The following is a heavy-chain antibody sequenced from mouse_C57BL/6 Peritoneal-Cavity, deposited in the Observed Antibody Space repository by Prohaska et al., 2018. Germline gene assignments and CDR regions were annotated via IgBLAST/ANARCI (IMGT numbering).Heavy chain of an antibody. Sequence: EVKLLQSGGGLVQPGGSLKLSCAASGIDFSRYWMSWVRRAPGKGLEWIGEIKTDSSTINYAPSLKDKFIISRDNAKNTLYLQMSKVRSEDTALYYCASSNSYAMDYWGQGTSVTVSS. V-gene: IGHV4-1*01. J-gene: IGHJ4*01. CDR2: IKTDSSTI. D-gene: IGHD2-5*01. CDR1: GIDFSRYW. CDR3: ASSNSYAMDY.